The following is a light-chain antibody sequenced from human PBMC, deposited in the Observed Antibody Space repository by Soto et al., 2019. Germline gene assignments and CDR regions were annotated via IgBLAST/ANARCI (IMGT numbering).Light chain of an antibody. Sequence: QSVLTQPASVSGSPGQSITISCTGTSSDVGSYKLVSWYQQHPGKAPKLMIYEGSKRTSGVSNRFSGSKSGNTASLTISGLQAEDEADYYCCSYAGSSTYVFGTGTKLTVL. CDR2: EGS. V-gene: IGLV2-23*01. J-gene: IGLJ1*01. CDR1: SSDVGSYKL. CDR3: CSYAGSSTYV.